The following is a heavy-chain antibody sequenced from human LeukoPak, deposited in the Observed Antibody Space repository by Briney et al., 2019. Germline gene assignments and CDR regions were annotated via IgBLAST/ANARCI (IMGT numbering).Heavy chain of an antibody. J-gene: IGHJ4*02. Sequence: SETLSLTCAVSDGSISSGGYSWSWIRQPPGKGLEWIGYIYHSGSTYYNPSLKSRVTISVDRSKNQFSLKLSSVTAADTAVYYCARVRYCSSTSCYESDYWGQGTLVTVSS. CDR3: ARVRYCSSTSCYESDY. CDR1: DGSISSGGYS. V-gene: IGHV4-30-2*01. D-gene: IGHD2-2*01. CDR2: IYHSGST.